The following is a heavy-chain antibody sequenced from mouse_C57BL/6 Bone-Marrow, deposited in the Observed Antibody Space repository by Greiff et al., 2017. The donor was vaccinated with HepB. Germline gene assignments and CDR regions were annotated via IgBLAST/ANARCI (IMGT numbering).Heavy chain of an antibody. CDR2: IDPGSGNT. J-gene: IGHJ3*01. V-gene: IGHV1-81*01. D-gene: IGHD3-2*02. CDR1: GYTFTSYG. CDR3: ARRTDSSGYGFAY. Sequence: QVQLQESGAELARPGASVKLSCTASGYTFTSYGISWVKQRTEQGLEWIGEIDPGSGNTYYNEKFKGKATLTADTSSSTAYLQLRSLTSEDSAVYFCARRTDSSGYGFAYWGQGTLVTVSA.